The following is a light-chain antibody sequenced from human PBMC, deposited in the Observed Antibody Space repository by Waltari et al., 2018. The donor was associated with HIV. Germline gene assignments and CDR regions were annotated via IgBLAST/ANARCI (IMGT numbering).Light chain of an antibody. CDR3: TSYTVTNTYV. V-gene: IGLV2-14*01. CDR1: NFDVGAYEY. Sequence: QSALTQPASVSGSPGQSITISCAGTNFDVGAYEYVPWFQQHPGKAPKLLISEVSARPPGVSERFSGSKSGNTASLPISGLQAEDEADYYCTSYTVTNTYVFGTGTKVAVL. CDR2: EVS. J-gene: IGLJ1*01.